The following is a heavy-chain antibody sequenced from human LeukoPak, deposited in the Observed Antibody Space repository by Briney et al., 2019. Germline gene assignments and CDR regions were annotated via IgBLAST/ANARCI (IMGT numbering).Heavy chain of an antibody. V-gene: IGHV3-11*01. J-gene: IGHJ6*03. Sequence: GGSLRLSCAASGFTFSDYYMSWIRQAPGKGLEWVSYISSSGSTIYYADSVKGRFTISRDNARNSLYLQMNSLRAEDTAVYYCARGLRQLHSHYYYYMDVWGKGTTVTVSS. D-gene: IGHD6-13*01. CDR3: ARGLRQLHSHYYYYMDV. CDR2: ISSSGSTI. CDR1: GFTFSDYY.